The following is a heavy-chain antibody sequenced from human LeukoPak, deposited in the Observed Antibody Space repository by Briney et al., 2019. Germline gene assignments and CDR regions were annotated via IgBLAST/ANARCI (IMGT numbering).Heavy chain of an antibody. CDR3: ARRSSAAAGTQAYDY. D-gene: IGHD6-13*01. Sequence: GESLKISCEGSGSSFTSYWIGWGRQMPGKVLEWMGIIYPGDPDTRYSPSFQGQVTISADKSISTAYLQWSSLKASDTAMYYCARRSSAAAGTQAYDYWGQGTLVTVSS. J-gene: IGHJ4*02. CDR1: GSSFTSYW. V-gene: IGHV5-51*01. CDR2: IYPGDPDT.